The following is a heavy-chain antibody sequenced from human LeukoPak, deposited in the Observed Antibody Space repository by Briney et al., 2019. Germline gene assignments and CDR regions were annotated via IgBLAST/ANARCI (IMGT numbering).Heavy chain of an antibody. CDR3: ARDSGNYLDAFDI. V-gene: IGHV3-21*01. D-gene: IGHD1-7*01. Sequence: GGSLRLSCAASGFTFSRHSINWVRQAPGKGLEWVSSISSSSYIYYADSVKGRFTISRDNAKNSLYLQMNSLRAEDTAVYYCARDSGNYLDAFDIWGQGTIVTVSS. CDR1: GFTFSRHS. J-gene: IGHJ3*02. CDR2: ISSSSYI.